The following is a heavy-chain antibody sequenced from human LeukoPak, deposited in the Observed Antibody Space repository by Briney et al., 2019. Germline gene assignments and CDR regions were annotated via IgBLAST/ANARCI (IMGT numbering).Heavy chain of an antibody. CDR2: ISGDGGST. CDR3: ARGNYATTGPGALDI. J-gene: IGHJ3*02. CDR1: GFTVSSNY. D-gene: IGHD1-26*01. V-gene: IGHV3-53*01. Sequence: PGGSLRLSCAASGFTVSSNYMSWVRQAPGKGLEWVSLISGDGGSTYYADSVKGRFTISRDDSKNILDLQMNSLKAEDTAVYYCARGNYATTGPGALDIWGQGTMVTVSS.